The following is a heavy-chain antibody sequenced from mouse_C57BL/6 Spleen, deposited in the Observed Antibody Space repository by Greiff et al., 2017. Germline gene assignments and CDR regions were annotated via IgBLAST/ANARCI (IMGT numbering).Heavy chain of an antibody. J-gene: IGHJ3*01. CDR2: IYPGSGST. CDR1: GYTFTSYW. V-gene: IGHV1-55*01. D-gene: IGHD1-1*01. Sequence: QVQLQQPGAELVKPGASVTMSCKASGYTFTSYWITWVKQRPGQGLEWIGDIYPGSGSTNYNEKFKSKATLTVDTSSSTAYMQLSRLTSEDSAVYYCARGYGDWFAYWGQGTLVTVSA. CDR3: ARGYGDWFAY.